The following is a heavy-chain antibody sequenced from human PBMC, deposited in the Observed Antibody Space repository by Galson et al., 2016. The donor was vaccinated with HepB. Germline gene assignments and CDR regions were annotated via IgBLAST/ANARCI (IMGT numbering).Heavy chain of an antibody. CDR1: GDSITPNW. Sequence: SETLSLTCVVSGDSITPNWWSWVRQPPGKGLDWIGEIHHSGTTYFNPSLNSRITISLDKSRNQLSLLLTSVTAADTAVDYCARHVAVSGTRGFDSWGQGILVTVSS. D-gene: IGHD3-3*01. J-gene: IGHJ4*01. V-gene: IGHV4/OR15-8*02. CDR2: IHHSGTT. CDR3: ARHVAVSGTRGFDS.